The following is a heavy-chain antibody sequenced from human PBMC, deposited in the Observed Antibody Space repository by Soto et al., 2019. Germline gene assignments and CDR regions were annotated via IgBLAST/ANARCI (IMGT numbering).Heavy chain of an antibody. CDR3: ARENSSSWRFDY. V-gene: IGHV1-3*01. CDR1: GYTFTSYA. J-gene: IGHJ4*02. D-gene: IGHD6-13*01. CDR2: INAGNGNT. Sequence: ASVKVSCKASGYTFTSYAMHWVRQAPGQRLEWMGWINAGNGNTKYSQKFQGRVTITRDTSASTAYMELSSLRSEDTAVYYCARENSSSWRFDYWGQGTLVTVSS.